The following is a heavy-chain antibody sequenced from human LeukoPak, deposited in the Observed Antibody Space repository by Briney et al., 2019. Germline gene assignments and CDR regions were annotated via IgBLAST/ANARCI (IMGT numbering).Heavy chain of an antibody. D-gene: IGHD3-10*01. CDR2: INHSGST. Sequence: SETLSLTCAVYGGSFSGYYWSWIRQPPGKGLEWIGEINHSGSTNYNPSLKSRVTISVDTSKNQFSLKLSSVTAADTAVNYCARVPDYYGSGSYSYYFDYWGQGTLVTVSS. V-gene: IGHV4-34*01. J-gene: IGHJ4*02. CDR1: GGSFSGYY. CDR3: ARVPDYYGSGSYSYYFDY.